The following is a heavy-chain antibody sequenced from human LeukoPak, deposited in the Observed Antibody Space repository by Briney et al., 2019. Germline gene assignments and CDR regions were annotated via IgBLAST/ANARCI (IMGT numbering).Heavy chain of an antibody. Sequence: PSETLSLTCNVSGDSITDYYWSWIRQPPGKGLEWIGRIYTSGSTNYNPSLKSRVTMSVDTSKNQFSLKLSSVTAADTAVYYCAGYTGVYFQHWGQGTLVTVSS. CDR1: GDSITDYY. CDR2: IYTSGST. D-gene: IGHD6-13*01. CDR3: AGYTGVYFQH. V-gene: IGHV4-4*07. J-gene: IGHJ1*01.